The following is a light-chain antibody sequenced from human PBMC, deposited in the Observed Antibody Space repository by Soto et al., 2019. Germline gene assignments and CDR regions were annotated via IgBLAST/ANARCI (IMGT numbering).Light chain of an antibody. J-gene: IGKJ1*01. CDR1: QSVSSSY. CDR2: GAS. Sequence: EIVLAQSSGPLSFSPGERATLSCRASQSVSSSYLAWYQQKPGQAPRLLIYGASSRATGIPDRFSGSGSGTDFTLTISRLEPEDFAVYYCQQYGSSPLWTFGQGTKVDIK. V-gene: IGKV3-20*01. CDR3: QQYGSSPLWT.